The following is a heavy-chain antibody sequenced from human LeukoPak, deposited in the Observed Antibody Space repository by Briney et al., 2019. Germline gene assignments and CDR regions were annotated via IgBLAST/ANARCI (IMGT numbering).Heavy chain of an antibody. CDR3: ARDRDWNSGFDY. D-gene: IGHD1-7*01. V-gene: IGHV3-21*01. Sequence: GRSLRLSCAGSGFTFSSFNMKWVRQAPGKGLEWVSSISTSSSYIYYADSVKGRFTISRDNPKNSLYLQMNSLRADDTAVYYCARDRDWNSGFDYWGQGTLVTVSS. CDR1: GFTFSSFN. CDR2: ISTSSSYI. J-gene: IGHJ4*02.